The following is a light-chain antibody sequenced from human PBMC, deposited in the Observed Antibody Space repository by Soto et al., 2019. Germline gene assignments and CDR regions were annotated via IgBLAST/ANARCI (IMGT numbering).Light chain of an antibody. CDR1: QSVSSS. CDR2: DAS. V-gene: IGKV3-11*01. J-gene: IGKJ4*01. Sequence: EIVLTQSPVTLSLSPGERATLSCRACQSVSSSLAWYQQKPGQAPRLLIYDASNRATGIPARFSGSGTETDFNLTVSSLEPEDFAVYYCQQRSNWPLSFGGGTKVEIK. CDR3: QQRSNWPLS.